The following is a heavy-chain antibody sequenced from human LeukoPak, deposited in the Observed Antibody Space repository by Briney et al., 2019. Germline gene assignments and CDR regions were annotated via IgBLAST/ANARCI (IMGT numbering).Heavy chain of an antibody. V-gene: IGHV3-30*01. CDR3: ARDGVPAAIPHYYYYMDV. J-gene: IGHJ6*03. D-gene: IGHD2-2*02. Sequence: GGSLRLSCAASGFTFSSYAMHWVRQAPGKGLEWVAVISYDGSNKYYADSVKGRFTISRDNSKNTLYPQMNSLRAEDTAVYYCARDGVPAAIPHYYYYMDVWGKGTTVTVSS. CDR1: GFTFSSYA. CDR2: ISYDGSNK.